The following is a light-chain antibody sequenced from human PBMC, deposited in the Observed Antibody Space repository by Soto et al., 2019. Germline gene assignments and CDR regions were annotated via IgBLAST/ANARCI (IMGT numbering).Light chain of an antibody. J-gene: IGKJ2*01. V-gene: IGKV1-5*01. CDR2: DAS. Sequence: DIQMTQSPSTLSASVGDRVTITCRDSQSISNWLAWYQQKPGKAPKLLIYDASSLESGVPSRFSGSGSGTEFTLTNSSLQPDDFATYYCQQYNSYSRYTFGQGTKLEIK. CDR3: QQYNSYSRYT. CDR1: QSISNW.